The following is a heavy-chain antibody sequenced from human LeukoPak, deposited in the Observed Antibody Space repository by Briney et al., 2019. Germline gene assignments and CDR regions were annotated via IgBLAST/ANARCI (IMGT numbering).Heavy chain of an antibody. D-gene: IGHD2-15*01. CDR2: IYYSGST. Sequence: SQTLSLTCTGSDGSISSGGYYWSWIRQHPGKGLEWIGYIYYSGSTYYNPSLKSRVTISVDTSKNQFSLKLSSVTAADTAVYYCARGVVAATPNAFDIWGQGTMVTVSS. J-gene: IGHJ3*02. CDR1: DGSISSGGYY. V-gene: IGHV4-31*03. CDR3: ARGVVAATPNAFDI.